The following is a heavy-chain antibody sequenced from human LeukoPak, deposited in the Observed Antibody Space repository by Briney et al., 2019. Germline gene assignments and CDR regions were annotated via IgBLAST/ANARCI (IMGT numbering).Heavy chain of an antibody. J-gene: IGHJ4*02. Sequence: GGSPRLSCAASGFTFSSYEMNWVRQAPGKGLEWVSYISSSGSTIYYADSVKGRFTISGDNAKNSLYLQMNSLRAEDTAVYYCARALYYDFWSGPIDYWGQGTLVTVSS. CDR1: GFTFSSYE. V-gene: IGHV3-48*03. D-gene: IGHD3-3*01. CDR3: ARALYYDFWSGPIDY. CDR2: ISSSGSTI.